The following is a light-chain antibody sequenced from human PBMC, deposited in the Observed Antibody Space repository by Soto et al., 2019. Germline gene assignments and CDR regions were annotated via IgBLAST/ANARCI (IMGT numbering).Light chain of an antibody. CDR1: GSNIGSKS. V-gene: IGLV1-44*01. CDR3: AAWDDTLNGWV. CDR2: ADN. Sequence: QSALTQPHSASVTPGQRVTVSCSGSGSNIGSKSVNWYQQLPGAAPKLLIYADNQRPSGVPDRFSGSKSGTSASLAISGLQSEDEADYYCAAWDDTLNGWVFGGGTKVTVL. J-gene: IGLJ3*02.